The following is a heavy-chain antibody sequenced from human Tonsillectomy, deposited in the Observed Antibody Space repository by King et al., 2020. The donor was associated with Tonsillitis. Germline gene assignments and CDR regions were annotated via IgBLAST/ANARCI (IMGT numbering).Heavy chain of an antibody. V-gene: IGHV3-30*18. D-gene: IGHD2-8*01. CDR2: ISYDGSNK. CDR1: GFTFSSYG. Sequence: QLVQSGGGVVQPGRSLRLSCAASGFTFSSYGMHWVRQAPGKGLEWVAVISYDGSNKYYAASVKGLFTISRDNSKNTLYLQMNSLRAEDTAVYYCAKDSGYCTNGVCYTYWYFDLWGRGTLVTVSS. CDR3: AKDSGYCTNGVCYTYWYFDL. J-gene: IGHJ2*01.